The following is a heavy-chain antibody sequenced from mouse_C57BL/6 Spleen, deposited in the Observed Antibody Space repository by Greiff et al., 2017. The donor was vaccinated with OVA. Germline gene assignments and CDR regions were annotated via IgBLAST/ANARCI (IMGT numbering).Heavy chain of an antibody. J-gene: IGHJ2*01. CDR1: GYIFTSYW. V-gene: IGHV1-64*01. Sequence: QVQLQQPGAELVKPGASVKLSCKASGYIFTSYWMHWVKQRPGQGLEWIGMIHPNSGSTNYNEKFKSKATLTVDKSSSTAYMQLSSLTSEDSAVYYCARWITTVVAKDFDYWGQGTTLTVSS. CDR2: IHPNSGST. CDR3: ARWITTVVAKDFDY. D-gene: IGHD1-1*01.